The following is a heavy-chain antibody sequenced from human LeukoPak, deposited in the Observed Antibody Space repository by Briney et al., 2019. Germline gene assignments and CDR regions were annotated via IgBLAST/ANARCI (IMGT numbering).Heavy chain of an antibody. CDR1: GFTFSDSA. CDR3: VPTYFSDSSTFYPDY. D-gene: IGHD3-22*01. Sequence: GGSLRLSCAAFGFTFSDSAMHWVRQAYGKGLEWVGRVRKKADNYATAYAASVKGRFTISRDDSKNTAYLQMNSLKTEDTAVYYCVPTYFSDSSTFYPDYWGQGTLVTVSS. J-gene: IGHJ4*02. V-gene: IGHV3-73*01. CDR2: VRKKADNYAT.